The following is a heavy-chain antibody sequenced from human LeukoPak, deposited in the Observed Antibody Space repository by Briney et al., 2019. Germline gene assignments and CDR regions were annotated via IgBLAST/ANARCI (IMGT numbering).Heavy chain of an antibody. CDR2: IYYSGST. J-gene: IGHJ4*02. V-gene: IGHV4-39*07. Sequence: LRLSCAASGFTFSTYGMHWARQAPGKGLEWIGSIYYSGSTYYNPSLKSRVTISVDTSKNQFSLKLSSVTAADTAVYYCARVPSVSAIDYWGQGTLVTVSS. CDR1: GFTFSTYG. D-gene: IGHD4/OR15-4a*01. CDR3: ARVPSVSAIDY.